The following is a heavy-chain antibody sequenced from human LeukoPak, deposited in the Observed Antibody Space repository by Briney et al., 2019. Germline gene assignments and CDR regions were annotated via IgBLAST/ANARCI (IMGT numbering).Heavy chain of an antibody. CDR2: IKSKTDGGTT. V-gene: IGHV3-15*01. Sequence: GGSLRLSCAASGFTFSNAWMSWVRQAPGKGLEWVGRIKSKTDGGTTDYAAPVKGRFTISRDNATNSLYLQMNSLRAEDTAVYYCAREGQQLVQGLIYGYYYYGMDVWGKGTTVTVSS. D-gene: IGHD6-13*01. J-gene: IGHJ6*04. CDR1: GFTFSNAW. CDR3: AREGQQLVQGLIYGYYYYGMDV.